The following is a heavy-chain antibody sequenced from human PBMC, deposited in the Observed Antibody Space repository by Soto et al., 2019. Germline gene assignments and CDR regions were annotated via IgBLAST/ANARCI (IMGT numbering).Heavy chain of an antibody. CDR1: GYTFTGYY. Sequence: ASVKVSCKASGYTFTGYYMHWVRQAPGQGLERMGWINPNSGGTNYAQKFQSWVTMTRYTSISTAYMELSRLRSDDTAVYYCARTEGGVDAFDVWGQGTMVNVSS. D-gene: IGHD1-26*01. V-gene: IGHV1-2*04. J-gene: IGHJ3*01. CDR2: INPNSGGT. CDR3: ARTEGGVDAFDV.